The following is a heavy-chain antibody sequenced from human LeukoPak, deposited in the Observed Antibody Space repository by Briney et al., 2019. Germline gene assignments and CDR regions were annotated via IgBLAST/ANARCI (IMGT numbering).Heavy chain of an antibody. J-gene: IGHJ1*01. Sequence: GGSLRLSCAASGFTFSSYGMHWVRQAPGKGLEWVAVISYDGSNKYYADSVKGRFTISRDNSKNTLYLQMNSLRAEDTAVYYCAIQLGDSSWYSGEYFQHWGQGTLVTVSS. V-gene: IGHV3-30*03. CDR3: AIQLGDSSWYSGEYFQH. CDR2: ISYDGSNK. D-gene: IGHD6-13*01. CDR1: GFTFSSYG.